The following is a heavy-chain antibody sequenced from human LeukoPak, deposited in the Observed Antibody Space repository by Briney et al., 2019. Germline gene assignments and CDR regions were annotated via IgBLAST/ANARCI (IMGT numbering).Heavy chain of an antibody. CDR3: AKDGAWLRFDD. J-gene: IGHJ4*02. D-gene: IGHD5-12*01. V-gene: IGHV3-73*01. Sequence: GGSLRLSCAASGFTFSGSAMHWVRQASGKGLEWVGRIRSKANIYATAYAASVKGRFTISRDDSKNTTYLQMNNLRAEDTAVYYCAKDGAWLRFDDWGQGILVTVSS. CDR1: GFTFSGSA. CDR2: IRSKANIYAT.